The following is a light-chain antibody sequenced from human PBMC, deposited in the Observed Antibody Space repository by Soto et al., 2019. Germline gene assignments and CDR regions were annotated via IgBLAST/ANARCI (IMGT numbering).Light chain of an antibody. Sequence: IVLTQSPDTLSLSPGERATLSCRASQSVSSYLAWYQQKPGQAPRLLIYDASTRATGIPARFSGSGSGTDFTLTITSLEPEDFAVYYCQQRSNWPPTFGQGTKVDIK. CDR2: DAS. V-gene: IGKV3-11*01. CDR1: QSVSSY. J-gene: IGKJ1*01. CDR3: QQRSNWPPT.